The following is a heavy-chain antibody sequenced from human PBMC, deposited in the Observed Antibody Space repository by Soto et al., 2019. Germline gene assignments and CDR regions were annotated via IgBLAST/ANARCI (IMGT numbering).Heavy chain of an antibody. V-gene: IGHV3-23*01. CDR1: GFNFGDYT. CDR3: AKETFGVGWTLDF. CDR2: ISGGGGNS. Sequence: QLLESGGGLVQPGGSRRISCAASGFNFGDYTMTWVRQAPGKGLVWISTISGGGGNSYYADVVKGRFTITRDNSKNTLYLQMNSLKGEDTALYFCAKETFGVGWTLDFWGQGTLVTVSS. J-gene: IGHJ4*02. D-gene: IGHD6-19*01.